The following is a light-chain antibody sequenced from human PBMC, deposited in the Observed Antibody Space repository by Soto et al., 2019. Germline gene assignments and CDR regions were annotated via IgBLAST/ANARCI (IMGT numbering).Light chain of an antibody. CDR1: SIGSKS. J-gene: IGLJ2*01. CDR2: YDT. Sequence: SYELTQPPSVTVAPGETARISCGGNSIGSKSLFWYQQKAGQAPVLVIYYDTNRPSGIPERFSGSNSGNTATLTISRVEVGEEGDYFFQVWDISCGHREVFGGGTKLTVL. V-gene: IGLV3-21*04. CDR3: QVWDISCGHREV.